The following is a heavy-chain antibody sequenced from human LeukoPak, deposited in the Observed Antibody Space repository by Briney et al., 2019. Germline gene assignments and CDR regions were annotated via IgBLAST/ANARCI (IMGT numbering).Heavy chain of an antibody. Sequence: SETLSLTCAVYGGSFSGYYLSWIRQPPGQGLEWIGEINHIGSTNYNPSLKKRGAITVDTSKNQFSLKLSAVAAADPAVYYCARASRRGYSQGWGQGTLATVSS. CDR1: GGSFSGYY. CDR2: INHIGST. D-gene: IGHD4-11*01. V-gene: IGHV4-34*01. CDR3: ARASRRGYSQG. J-gene: IGHJ4*02.